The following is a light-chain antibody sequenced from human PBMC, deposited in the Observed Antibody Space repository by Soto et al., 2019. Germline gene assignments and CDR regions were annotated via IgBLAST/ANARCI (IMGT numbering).Light chain of an antibody. CDR1: QDISNY. CDR3: QQYDTLRIT. V-gene: IGKV1-33*01. J-gene: IGKJ5*01. CDR2: DAS. Sequence: QLPQSPSSLSGSVGDRVTIRFQASQDISNYLNLYQHKPGEAPKLLIYDASNLEIGVSSRFSGSGSGTDFTFTINNLQPEDIATYYCQQYDTLRITFGQGTRLEIK.